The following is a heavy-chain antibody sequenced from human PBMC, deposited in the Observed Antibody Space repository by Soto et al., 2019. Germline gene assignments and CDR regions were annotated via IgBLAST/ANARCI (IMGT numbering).Heavy chain of an antibody. CDR1: GFTFSSYW. J-gene: IGHJ4*02. CDR2: INGDGSST. Sequence: EVQLVESGGGLVQPGGSLRLSCAASGFTFSSYWMHWVRQAPGKGLVWVSRINGDGSSTDYADSVKGRFTISRDNAKNTLYRKMNSLRAEDTAVYYLSRVYAGTCYIWLTHWVQGTLVTVSS. CDR3: SRVYAGTCYIWLTH. V-gene: IGHV3-74*01. D-gene: IGHD6-13*01.